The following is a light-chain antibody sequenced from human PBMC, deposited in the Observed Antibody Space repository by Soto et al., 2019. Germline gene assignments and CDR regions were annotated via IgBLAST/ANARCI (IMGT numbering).Light chain of an antibody. CDR2: AAS. V-gene: IGKV1-39*01. J-gene: IGKJ1*01. CDR3: QQSYSTPWT. Sequence: DIQMTQSPSSLSASVGDRVIITCRPSQSISSSLNWYQQKPGRAPKLLIYAASSLQSGVPSRFSGSGSGTDFTLIISSLHPEDFASYYCQQSYSTPWTFGQGTKVEFK. CDR1: QSISSS.